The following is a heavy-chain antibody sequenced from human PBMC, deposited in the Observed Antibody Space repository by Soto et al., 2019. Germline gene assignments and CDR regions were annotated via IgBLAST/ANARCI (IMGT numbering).Heavy chain of an antibody. D-gene: IGHD2-15*01. Sequence: PSETLSLTCAVSGGSISSGGYSWSWIRQPPGKGLEWIGYIYHSGSTYYNPSLKSRVTISVDRSKNQFSLKLSSVTAADTAVYYFAIISFVVVVAAASGGDVLYIWAQGTMVTVSS. V-gene: IGHV4-30-2*01. CDR2: IYHSGST. CDR3: AIISFVVVVAAASGGDVLYI. CDR1: GGSISSGGYS. J-gene: IGHJ3*02.